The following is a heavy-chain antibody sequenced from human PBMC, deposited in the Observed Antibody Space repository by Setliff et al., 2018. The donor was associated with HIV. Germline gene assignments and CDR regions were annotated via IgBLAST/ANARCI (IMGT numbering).Heavy chain of an antibody. Sequence: PGGSLRLSCAAPGFTLSNYWMHWVRQAPGKGLEWVSRISSDGRSTTYADSVKGRFTISRDNARNTVFLQMNSLRAEDSAVYYCARGDQTGYYTTYYYYMDVWGLGTTVTVSS. D-gene: IGHD3-9*01. J-gene: IGHJ6*03. CDR1: GFTLSNYW. V-gene: IGHV3-74*01. CDR2: ISSDGRST. CDR3: ARGDQTGYYTTYYYYMDV.